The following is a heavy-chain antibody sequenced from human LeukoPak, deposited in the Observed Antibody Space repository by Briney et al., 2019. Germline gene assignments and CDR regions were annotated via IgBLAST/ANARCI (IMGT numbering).Heavy chain of an antibody. CDR2: IYYSWST. CDR1: GGSISRGDYY. V-gene: IGHV4-30-4*01. Sequence: SETLSLTCTVSGGSISRGDYYWSWIRQPPGKGLEWIGYIYYSWSTYYNPSLKSRVTISVDTSKNQFSLKLSSVTAADTAVYYCARRAFYDYVWGSYREDAFDIWGQGTMVTVSS. J-gene: IGHJ3*02. CDR3: ARRAFYDYVWGSYREDAFDI. D-gene: IGHD3-16*02.